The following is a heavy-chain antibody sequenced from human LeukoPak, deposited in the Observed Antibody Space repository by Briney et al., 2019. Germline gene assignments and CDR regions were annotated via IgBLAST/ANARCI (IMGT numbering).Heavy chain of an antibody. CDR2: INQDGSEM. V-gene: IGHV3-7*03. Sequence: GGSLRLSCAASGFTFSGFWMTWLRRAPGKGLEWVATINQDGSEMSYVDSAKGRFTISRDNAKKSLYLQMNSLTAEDTADYYCAKDAILRWFGGLGEGRFDAWGQGTLVTVSS. CDR1: GFTFSGFW. J-gene: IGHJ5*02. D-gene: IGHD3-10*01. CDR3: AKDAILRWFGGLGEGRFDA.